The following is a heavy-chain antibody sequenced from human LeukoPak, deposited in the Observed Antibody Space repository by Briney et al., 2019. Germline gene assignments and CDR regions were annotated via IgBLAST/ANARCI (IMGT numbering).Heavy chain of an antibody. CDR3: ARETTSSWYDLYYYYYGMDV. CDR2: INNSGST. Sequence: PSETLSLTCAVYGGSFSGYYWSWIRQPPGKGLEWIGEINNSGSTNYNPSLKSRVTISVDTSKNQCSLKLSSVTAADTAVYYCARETTSSWYDLYYYYYGMDVWGQGTTVTVSS. J-gene: IGHJ6*02. CDR1: GGSFSGYY. D-gene: IGHD6-13*01. V-gene: IGHV4-34*01.